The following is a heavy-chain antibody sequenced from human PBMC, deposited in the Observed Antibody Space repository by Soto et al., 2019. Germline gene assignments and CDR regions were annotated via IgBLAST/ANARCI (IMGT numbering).Heavy chain of an antibody. J-gene: IGHJ4*02. CDR3: ARVESGSYSIHFDY. Sequence: GSLRLSCAASGFTVSSNYMSWVRQAPGKGLEWXSVIXSXGXTXXXDXXXXRFTISRDNSKNTLYLQMNSLRAEDTAVYYCARVESGSYSIHFDYWGQGTLVTVSS. CDR2: IXSXGXT. D-gene: IGHD1-26*01. CDR1: GFTVSSNY. V-gene: IGHV3-53*01.